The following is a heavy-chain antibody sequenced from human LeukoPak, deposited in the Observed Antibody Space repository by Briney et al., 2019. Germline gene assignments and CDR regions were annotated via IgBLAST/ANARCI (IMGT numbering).Heavy chain of an antibody. CDR3: AKVAKYYYGPETYYFFEQ. Sequence: GGSLRLSCAASGFPFSTYWMSWVRQAPGKGLEWVANINQDGTEKYYVDSVKGRFTISRDYAKNTLYLQMNSLRVEDTAVYYCAKVAKYYYGPETYYFFEQWGQGTPVTASS. D-gene: IGHD3-10*01. CDR1: GFPFSTYW. CDR2: INQDGTEK. V-gene: IGHV3-7*01. J-gene: IGHJ4*02.